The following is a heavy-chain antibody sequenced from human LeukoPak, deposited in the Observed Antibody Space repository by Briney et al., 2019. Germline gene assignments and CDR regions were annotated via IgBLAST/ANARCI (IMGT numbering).Heavy chain of an antibody. J-gene: IGHJ3*02. Sequence: HPGGSLRLSCAASGFTFSSYAMHWVRQAPGKGLEWVAVISYDGSNKYYADSVKGRFTISRDNSKNTLYLQMNSLRAEDTAVYYCAGGLGIAAAASAFDIWGQRTMVTVSS. CDR2: ISYDGSNK. CDR3: AGGLGIAAAASAFDI. D-gene: IGHD6-13*01. V-gene: IGHV3-30-3*01. CDR1: GFTFSSYA.